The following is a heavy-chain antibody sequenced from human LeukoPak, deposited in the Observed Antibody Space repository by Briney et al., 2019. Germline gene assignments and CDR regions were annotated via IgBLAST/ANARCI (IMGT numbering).Heavy chain of an antibody. J-gene: IGHJ6*02. Sequence: PSETLSLTCAVYGGSFSGYYWSWIRQPPGKGLEWIGEINHSGSTNYNPSLKSRVTISVDTSKNQFSLKLSSVAAADTAVYYCARGPSSAYCGADGCGYYYGMDVWGQGTTVTVSS. D-gene: IGHD2-21*01. CDR3: ARGPSSAYCGADGCGYYYGMDV. CDR2: INHSGST. CDR1: GGSFSGYY. V-gene: IGHV4-34*01.